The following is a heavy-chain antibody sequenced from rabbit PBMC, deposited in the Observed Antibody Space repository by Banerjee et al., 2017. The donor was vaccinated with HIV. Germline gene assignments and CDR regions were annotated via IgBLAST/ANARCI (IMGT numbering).Heavy chain of an antibody. CDR1: GFSFSNKYV. V-gene: IGHV1S45*01. CDR3: ARQGSSGRSNL. CDR2: INTRSGNT. Sequence: QEQLEESGGGLVKPEGSLTLTCKASGFSFSNKYVMCWVRQAPGKGLEWIACINTRSGNTVYANWAKGRFTISKTSSTTVTLQMTSLTAADTATYFCARQGSSGRSNLWGQGTLVTVS. D-gene: IGHD1-1*01. J-gene: IGHJ4*01.